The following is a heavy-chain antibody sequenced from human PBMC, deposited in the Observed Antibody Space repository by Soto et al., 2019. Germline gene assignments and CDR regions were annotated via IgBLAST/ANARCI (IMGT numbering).Heavy chain of an antibody. V-gene: IGHV1-18*01. Sequence: GASVKVSCKASGYTFTGYGISWVRQAPGQGLEWVGWISAHNGDTRYAQNLQGRITMTTDTFTNTAYMELTSLTSDDTAVYYCARDWSRYYDSSGLMWFYWGQGTLVTSPQ. CDR2: ISAHNGDT. D-gene: IGHD3-22*01. CDR3: ARDWSRYYDSSGLMWFY. J-gene: IGHJ4*02. CDR1: GYTFTGYG.